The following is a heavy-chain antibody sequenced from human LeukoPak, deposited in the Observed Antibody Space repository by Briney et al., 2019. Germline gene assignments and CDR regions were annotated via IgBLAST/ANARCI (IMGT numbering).Heavy chain of an antibody. CDR3: ARTYYDFWSGYGRFDP. Sequence: KPGGSLRLSCAASGFTFSDYYMNWIRQAPGKGLEWVSYMSSSGSIIYYADSVKGRFPISRDNAKNSLYLQMNSLRAEDTAVYYCARTYYDFWSGYGRFDPWGQGTLVTVSS. V-gene: IGHV3-11*04. J-gene: IGHJ5*02. D-gene: IGHD3-3*01. CDR1: GFTFSDYY. CDR2: MSSSGSII.